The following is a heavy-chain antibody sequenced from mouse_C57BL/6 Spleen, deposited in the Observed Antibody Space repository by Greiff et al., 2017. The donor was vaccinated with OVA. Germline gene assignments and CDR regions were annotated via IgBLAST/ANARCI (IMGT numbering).Heavy chain of an antibody. Sequence: EVMLVESGAGLVKPGGSLKLSCAASGFTFSSYAMSWVRQTPEKRLEWVAYISSGGDYIYYADTVKGRFTISRDNARNTLYLQMSSLKSEDTAMYYCTRDRSLAMDYWGQGTAVTVSS. CDR1: GFTFSSYA. J-gene: IGHJ4*01. D-gene: IGHD1-1*01. V-gene: IGHV5-9-1*02. CDR2: ISSGGDYI. CDR3: TRDRSLAMDY.